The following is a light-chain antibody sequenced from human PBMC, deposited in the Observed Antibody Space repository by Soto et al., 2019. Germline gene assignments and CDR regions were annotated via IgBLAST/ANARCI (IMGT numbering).Light chain of an antibody. V-gene: IGKV4-1*01. J-gene: IGKJ1*01. CDR2: WAS. CDR1: QRVLYSSSNKNY. CDR3: QQYCSSPWT. Sequence: DIEMTQSPDSLAVSLGERATINCKSSQRVLYSSSNKNYLAWYQQKPGQPPKLLIYWASTRESGVPDRFSGSGSGTDFTLTISSLQAEDVAVYYCQQYCSSPWTFGQGTKVEIK.